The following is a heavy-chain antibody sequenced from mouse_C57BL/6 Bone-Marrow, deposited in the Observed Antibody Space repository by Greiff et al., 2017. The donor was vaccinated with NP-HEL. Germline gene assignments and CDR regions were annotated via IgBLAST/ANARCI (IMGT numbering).Heavy chain of an antibody. V-gene: IGHV1-76*01. CDR1: GYTFTDYY. CDR2: IYPGSGNT. Sequence: QVQLKESGAELVRPGASVKLSCKASGYTFTDYYINWVKQRPGQGLEWIARIYPGSGNTYYNEKFKGKATLTAEKSSSTAYMQLSSLTSEDSAVYFCARSSRLEDMDYWGQGTSVTVSS. D-gene: IGHD2-4*01. CDR3: ARSSRLEDMDY. J-gene: IGHJ4*01.